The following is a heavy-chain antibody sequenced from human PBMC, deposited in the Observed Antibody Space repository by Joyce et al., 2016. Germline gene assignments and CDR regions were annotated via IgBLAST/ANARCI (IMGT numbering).Heavy chain of an antibody. CDR1: NDSISSHS. D-gene: IGHD1-26*01. CDR2: IYHSGTN. Sequence: QVQLQESGPGLVKPSETLSLTCTVSNDSISSHSWSWIRQPPGDRREWIGYIYHSGTNHYNPSLRSRVTLSRDTSDNQFSLKLNSVTTADTAVYYCAGGTYYSSFDYWGQGILVTVSS. V-gene: IGHV4-59*11. J-gene: IGHJ4*02. CDR3: AGGTYYSSFDY.